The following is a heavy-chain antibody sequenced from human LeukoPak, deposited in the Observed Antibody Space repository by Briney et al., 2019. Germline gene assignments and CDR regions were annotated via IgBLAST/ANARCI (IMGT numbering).Heavy chain of an antibody. D-gene: IGHD2-21*02. CDR3: ARHFPYCGGDCPYYYLDV. CDR2: IYSSETT. CDR1: GASISSDY. V-gene: IGHV4-4*09. Sequence: SETLSLTCSVSGASISSDYWSWIRQPPGKGLEWIGNIYSSETTKYNPSLRSRATISGDTSKNQFSLKLSSVTAADTAVYYCARHFPYCGGDCPYYYLDVWGKGTTVTVSS. J-gene: IGHJ6*03.